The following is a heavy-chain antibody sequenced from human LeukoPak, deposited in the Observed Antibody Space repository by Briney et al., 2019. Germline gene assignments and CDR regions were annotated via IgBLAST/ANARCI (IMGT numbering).Heavy chain of an antibody. D-gene: IGHD2-15*01. CDR1: GLTFSDHG. CDR3: AKDYSESRVADVFFEY. CDR2: ITSGFTP. Sequence: QPGGSLRLSCAASGLTFSDHGMRWVRQAPGKGLEWVAGITSGFTPHYADSVKGRFTISRDNSKNTVHLQLNSLRAEDTAIYYCAKDYSESRVADVFFEYWGQGTLVTVSS. V-gene: IGHV3-23*01. J-gene: IGHJ4*02.